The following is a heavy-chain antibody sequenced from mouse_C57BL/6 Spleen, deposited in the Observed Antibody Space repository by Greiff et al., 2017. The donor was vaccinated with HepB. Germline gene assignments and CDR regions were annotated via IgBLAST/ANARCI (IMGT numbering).Heavy chain of an antibody. CDR2: ISYDGSN. J-gene: IGHJ4*01. CDR1: GYSITSGYY. V-gene: IGHV3-6*01. Sequence: DVKLVESGPGLVKPSQSLSLTCSVTGYSITSGYYWNWIRQFPGNKLEWMGYISYDGSNNYNPSLKNRISITRDTSKNQFFLKLNSVTTEDTATYYCARDYGNHYAMDYWGQGTSVTVSS. D-gene: IGHD2-1*01. CDR3: ARDYGNHYAMDY.